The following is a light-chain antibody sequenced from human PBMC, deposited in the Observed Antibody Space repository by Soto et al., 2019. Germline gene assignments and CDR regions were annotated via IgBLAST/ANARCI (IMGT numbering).Light chain of an antibody. Sequence: EVVMTQAPAPLSVSPGAGATLSCWASQPVSDKLAWYQQKPGQAPRLLIYSASNRATGIPARFSGSGSGTDFTLTISSLEPEDSAVYYCQQRSNWPSITFGQGTRLEIK. CDR1: QPVSDK. J-gene: IGKJ5*01. V-gene: IGKV3-11*01. CDR3: QQRSNWPSIT. CDR2: SAS.